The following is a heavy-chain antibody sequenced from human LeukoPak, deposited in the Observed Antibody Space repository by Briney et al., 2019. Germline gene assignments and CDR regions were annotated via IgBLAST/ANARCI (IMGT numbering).Heavy chain of an antibody. J-gene: IGHJ6*03. CDR1: GGSISSGDCY. CDR3: AREGYQLLVDYYYMDV. D-gene: IGHD2-2*01. Sequence: PSETPSLTCTVSGGSISSGDCYWSWIRQPPGKGLEWIGYIYYSGSTYYNPSLKSRVTISVDTSKNQFSLKLSSVTAADTAVYYCAREGYQLLVDYYYMDVWGKGTTVTVSS. V-gene: IGHV4-30-4*08. CDR2: IYYSGST.